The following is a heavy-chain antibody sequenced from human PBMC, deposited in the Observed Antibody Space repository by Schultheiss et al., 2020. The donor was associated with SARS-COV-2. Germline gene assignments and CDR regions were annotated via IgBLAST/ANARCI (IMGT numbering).Heavy chain of an antibody. J-gene: IGHJ6*02. Sequence: SVKVSCKASGGTFSSYAISWVRQAPGQGLEWMGGIIPIFGTANYAQKFQGRVTITADESTSTAYMELSSLRSEDTAVYYCAREYGLGYYYYGMDVWGQGTTVTVSS. CDR2: IIPIFGTA. D-gene: IGHD3-16*01. CDR3: AREYGLGYYYYGMDV. V-gene: IGHV1-69*13. CDR1: GGTFSSYA.